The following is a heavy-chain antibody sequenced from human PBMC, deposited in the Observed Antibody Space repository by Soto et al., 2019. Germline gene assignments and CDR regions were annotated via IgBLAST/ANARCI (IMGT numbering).Heavy chain of an antibody. CDR2: FDPEDGET. Sequence: ASVKVSCKVSGYTLTELSMHWVRQAPGKGLEWMGGFDPEDGETIYAQKFQGRVTMTEDTSTDTAYMELSSLRSEDTAVYYCATDFGSSRFGDPFDAFDIWGQGTMVTVSS. V-gene: IGHV1-24*01. D-gene: IGHD3-10*01. CDR1: GYTLTELS. CDR3: ATDFGSSRFGDPFDAFDI. J-gene: IGHJ3*02.